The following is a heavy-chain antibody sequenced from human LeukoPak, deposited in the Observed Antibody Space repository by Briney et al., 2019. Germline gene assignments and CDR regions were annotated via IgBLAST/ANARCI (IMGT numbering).Heavy chain of an antibody. CDR1: GGSISSSSYY. Sequence: SETLSLTCPVSGGSISSSSYYWGWIRQPPGKGLEWIGSVSYSGSTYYNPSLKSRVTISVDTSKNQFSLKVSSVTAADTAVYYCVNPAAGTAHFEYWGQGTLVTVSS. J-gene: IGHJ4*02. CDR3: VNPAAGTAHFEY. D-gene: IGHD6-13*01. CDR2: VSYSGST. V-gene: IGHV4-39*01.